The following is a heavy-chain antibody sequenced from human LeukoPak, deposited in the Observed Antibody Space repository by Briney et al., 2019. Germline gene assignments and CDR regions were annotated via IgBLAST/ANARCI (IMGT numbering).Heavy chain of an antibody. J-gene: IGHJ4*02. CDR3: AVGGYYDSSGYYCDY. V-gene: IGHV4-59*01. Sequence: SETLSLTCTVSGGSISSYYWSWIRQPPGKGLEWIGYIYYSGSTKYKPSLKSRVTISVDTSKNQFSLKLSSVTAADTAVYYCAVGGYYDSSGYYCDYWGQGTLVTVSS. D-gene: IGHD3-22*01. CDR2: IYYSGST. CDR1: GGSISSYY.